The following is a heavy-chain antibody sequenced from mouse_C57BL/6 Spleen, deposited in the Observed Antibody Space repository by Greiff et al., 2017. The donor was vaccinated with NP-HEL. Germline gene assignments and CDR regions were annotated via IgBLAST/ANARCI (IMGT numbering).Heavy chain of an antibody. Sequence: EVQLQQSGPELVKPGASVKISCKASGYTFTDYYMNWVKQSHGKSLEWIGDINPNNGGTSYKQKFKGKATLTVDKSASTAYMELRSLTSEDSAVYDCARWDGYYDAMDYWGQGTSVTVSS. J-gene: IGHJ4*01. CDR2: INPNNGGT. CDR1: GYTFTDYY. D-gene: IGHD2-3*01. CDR3: ARWDGYYDAMDY. V-gene: IGHV1-26*01.